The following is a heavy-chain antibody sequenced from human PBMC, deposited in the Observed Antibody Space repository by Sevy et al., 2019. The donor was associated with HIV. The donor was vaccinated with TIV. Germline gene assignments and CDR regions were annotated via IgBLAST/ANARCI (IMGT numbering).Heavy chain of an antibody. J-gene: IGHJ4*02. D-gene: IGHD3-10*01. CDR2: ISGSGGST. CDR3: ARLITMVRGVTAKQLDY. CDR1: GFTFSSYA. Sequence: QLGGSLRLSCAASGFTFSSYAMSWVRQAPGKGLEWVSAISGSGGSTYYADSVKGRLTSSRDNSKNTLYLQMNSLRAEDTAVYYCARLITMVRGVTAKQLDYWGQGTLVTVSS. V-gene: IGHV3-23*01.